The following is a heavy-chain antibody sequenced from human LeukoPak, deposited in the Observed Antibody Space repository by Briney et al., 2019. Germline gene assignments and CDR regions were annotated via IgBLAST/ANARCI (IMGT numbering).Heavy chain of an antibody. D-gene: IGHD2-2*01. CDR2: IYYSGST. Sequence: PSETLSLTCTVSGGSISSYYWSWIRQPPGKGLEWIGYIYYSGSTNYNPSLKSRVTISVDTSKNQFSLKLSSVTAADTAVYYCARSRRLKVPYPIYGMDVWGQGTTVTVSS. J-gene: IGHJ6*02. V-gene: IGHV4-59*01. CDR3: ARSRRLKVPYPIYGMDV. CDR1: GGSISSYY.